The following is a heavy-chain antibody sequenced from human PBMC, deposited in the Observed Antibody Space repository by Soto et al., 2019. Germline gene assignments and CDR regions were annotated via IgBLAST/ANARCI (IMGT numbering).Heavy chain of an antibody. Sequence: SETLSLTCTVSGGSISSYYWSWIRQPPGKGLEWIGYIYYSGSTNYNPSLKSRVTISVDTSKNQFSLKLSSVTAADTAVYYCARGGREDTAFDYWGQGTLVTVSS. CDR2: IYYSGST. CDR3: ARGGREDTAFDY. D-gene: IGHD5-18*01. V-gene: IGHV4-59*08. J-gene: IGHJ4*02. CDR1: GGSISSYY.